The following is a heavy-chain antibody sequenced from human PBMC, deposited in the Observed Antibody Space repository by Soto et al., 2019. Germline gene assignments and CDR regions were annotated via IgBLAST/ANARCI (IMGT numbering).Heavy chain of an antibody. CDR2: ISAHNGNT. CDR1: GYTFTSYG. Sequence: QVHLVQSGAEVKKPGASVKVSCKGSGYTFTSYGITWVRQAPGQGLEWMGWISAHNGNTDYAQRLQGSVPVTRDTSTSTAYMELRSLRSDDTAVYYCARGRYGDYWGQGALVTVSS. D-gene: IGHD1-1*01. CDR3: ARGRYGDY. V-gene: IGHV1-18*01. J-gene: IGHJ4*02.